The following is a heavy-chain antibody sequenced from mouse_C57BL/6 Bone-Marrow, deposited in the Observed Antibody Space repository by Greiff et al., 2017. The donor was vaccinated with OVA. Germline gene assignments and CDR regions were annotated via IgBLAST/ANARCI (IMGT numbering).Heavy chain of an antibody. CDR3: ARGGEGVDY. CDR1: GFTFSDYY. CDR2: INYDGSRT. V-gene: IGHV5-16*01. J-gene: IGHJ2*01. Sequence: EVMLVESEGGLVQPGSSMKLSCTASGFTFSDYYMAWVRQVPEKGLEWVANINYDGSRTYYLESLKSRFIISRDNAKNIPFLQMGSPEAEDTTPYYCARGGEGVDYWGQGTPLTVSS.